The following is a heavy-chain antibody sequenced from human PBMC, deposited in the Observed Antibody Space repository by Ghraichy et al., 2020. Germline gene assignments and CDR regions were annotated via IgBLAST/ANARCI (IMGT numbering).Heavy chain of an antibody. J-gene: IGHJ3*01. CDR3: ARWSRGFDF. V-gene: IGHV3-7*01. CDR1: GFTFSSYW. CDR2: INQDGSVK. Sequence: GGSLRLSCAAPGFTFSSYWMGWVRQAPGKGLEWVANINQDGSVKYYVDSVKGRFTISRDNAKNSLYLQMNSLRAEDTAVYYCARWSRGFDFWGQGTMVTVSS.